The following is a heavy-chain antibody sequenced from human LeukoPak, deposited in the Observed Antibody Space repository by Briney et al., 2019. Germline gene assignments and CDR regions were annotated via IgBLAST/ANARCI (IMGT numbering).Heavy chain of an antibody. J-gene: IGHJ4*02. Sequence: GGSLRLSCAASGFTFSDYYMSWIHQAPGKGLEWVSYISSSGSTIYYADSVKGRFTISRDNAKNSLYLQMNSLRAEDTAVYYCARFGYYYDSSGYTSDYWGQGTLVTVSS. CDR1: GFTFSDYY. CDR2: ISSSGSTI. V-gene: IGHV3-11*01. CDR3: ARFGYYYDSSGYTSDY. D-gene: IGHD3-22*01.